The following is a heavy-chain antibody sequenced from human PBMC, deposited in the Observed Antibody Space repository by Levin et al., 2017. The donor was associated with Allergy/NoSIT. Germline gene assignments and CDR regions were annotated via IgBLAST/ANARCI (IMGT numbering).Heavy chain of an antibody. D-gene: IGHD3-9*01. J-gene: IGHJ4*02. CDR3: ARQCYDILTGYYNFDY. CDR1: GGSISSSISY. V-gene: IGHV4-39*01. Sequence: SETLSLTCTVSGGSISSSISYWGWIRQAPGKGLEWIGSIYNSGSTYYNPSLKSRVTTSVDTSTNQFSLKLSPVTAADTAVYYCARQCYDILTGYYNFDYWGQGTLVTVSS. CDR2: IYNSGST.